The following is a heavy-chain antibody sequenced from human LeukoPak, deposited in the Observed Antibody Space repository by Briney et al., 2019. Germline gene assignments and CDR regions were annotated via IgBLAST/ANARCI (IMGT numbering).Heavy chain of an antibody. V-gene: IGHV1-8*01. D-gene: IGHD1-26*01. CDR1: GYTFTSYD. J-gene: IGHJ6*02. CDR3: ARGGGNYQDYYYYGMDV. Sequence: ASVKVSCKASGYTFTSYDINWVRQATGQGLEWMGWMNPNSGNTGYAQKFQGRVTMTRNTSISTAYMELSSLRSEDTAVYYCARGGGNYQDYYYYGMDVWGQGTTVTVSS. CDR2: MNPNSGNT.